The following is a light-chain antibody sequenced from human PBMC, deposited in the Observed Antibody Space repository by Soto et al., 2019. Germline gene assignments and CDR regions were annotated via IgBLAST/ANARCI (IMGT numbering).Light chain of an antibody. CDR1: SSNIGAGHD. CDR3: QSYDSSLSGVV. V-gene: IGLV1-40*01. Sequence: QAVVTQSPSVSGAPGQRVTISCSGSSSNIGAGHDVYWYQQLPGTAPKLLIYGNSNRPSGVPDRFSGSKSGTSASLAITGLQAEDEADYYCQSYDSSLSGVVFGGGPPLTVL. J-gene: IGLJ2*01. CDR2: GNS.